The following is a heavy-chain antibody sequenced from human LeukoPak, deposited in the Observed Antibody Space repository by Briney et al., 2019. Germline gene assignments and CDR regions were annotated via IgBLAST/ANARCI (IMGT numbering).Heavy chain of an antibody. V-gene: IGHV4-61*02. CDR3: ARSVSTSCYAFPCYYYYMDV. CDR1: GGSILSGSYY. Sequence: SETLSLTCTVSGGSILSGSYYWSWIRQPAGKGLEWIGRIYTSGSTNYNPSLKSRVTISVDTSKNQFSLKLSSVTAADTAVYYCARSVSTSCYAFPCYYYYMDVWGKGTTVTISS. D-gene: IGHD2-2*01. CDR2: IYTSGST. J-gene: IGHJ6*03.